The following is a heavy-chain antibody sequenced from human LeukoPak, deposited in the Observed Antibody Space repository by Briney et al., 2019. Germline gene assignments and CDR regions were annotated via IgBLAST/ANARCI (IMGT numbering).Heavy chain of an antibody. CDR3: AKEGSIAARPYSAVHWFDP. CDR2: ISGSGDST. D-gene: IGHD6-6*01. V-gene: IGHV3-23*01. Sequence: PGGSLRLSCAASGFTFSTYAVNWVRQAPGKGLEWVSTISGSGDSTYYTDSVKGRFTISRDNSKNTLYLQMNSLRAEDTAVYYCAKEGSIAARPYSAVHWFDPWGQGTLVTVSS. J-gene: IGHJ5*02. CDR1: GFTFSTYA.